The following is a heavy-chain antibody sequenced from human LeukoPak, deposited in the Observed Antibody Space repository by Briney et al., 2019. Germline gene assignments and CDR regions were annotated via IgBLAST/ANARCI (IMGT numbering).Heavy chain of an antibody. CDR2: IDPNSGGT. D-gene: IGHD4-17*01. Sequence: ASVKVSCKASGYTFTAHYIHWVRQAPGQGLEWMGWIDPNSGGTNYAQKFQGRVTMTRDTSISTAYMELSRLRSDDTAVYYCARGVTKDFQHWGQGTLVTVSS. V-gene: IGHV1-2*02. CDR1: GYTFTAHY. CDR3: ARGVTKDFQH. J-gene: IGHJ1*01.